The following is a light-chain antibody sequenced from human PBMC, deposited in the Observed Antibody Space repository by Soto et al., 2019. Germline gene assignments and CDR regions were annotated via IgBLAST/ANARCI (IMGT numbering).Light chain of an antibody. CDR3: QQYFTSRT. CDR1: EFVTSTY. CDR2: GGS. J-gene: IGKJ1*01. V-gene: IGKV3-20*01. Sequence: EIVLTQSPGTLSLSPGERATLSCRASEFVTSTYLAWYQQKPCQAPRLLIYGGSNRATGIPDRFRGSGSGTDFTLTISRLEPEDFAVYYCQQYFTSRTFGQGTKVDIK.